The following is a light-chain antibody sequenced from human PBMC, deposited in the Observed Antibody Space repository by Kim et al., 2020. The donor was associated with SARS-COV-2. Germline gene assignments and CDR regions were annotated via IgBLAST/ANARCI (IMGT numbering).Light chain of an antibody. CDR3: QQSGSSPLT. CDR1: QSVSSNH. V-gene: IGKV3-20*01. J-gene: IGKJ4*01. Sequence: SPGESATLSCRASQSVSSNHLAWYQQKPGQAPRLLIYGASTRATGIPDRFSGSGSGTDFTLTISRLEPEDFAVYYCQQSGSSPLTFGGGTKVDIK. CDR2: GAS.